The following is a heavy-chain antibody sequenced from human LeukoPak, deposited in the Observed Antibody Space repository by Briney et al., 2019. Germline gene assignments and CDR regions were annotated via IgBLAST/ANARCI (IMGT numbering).Heavy chain of an antibody. D-gene: IGHD6-19*01. J-gene: IGHJ4*02. CDR2: IYYSGST. CDR3: ARLPGAVAGPEGYYFDY. CDR1: GGSISSSSYY. V-gene: IGHV4-39*01. Sequence: SETLSLTCTVSGGSISSSSYYWGWIRQPPGKGLEWIGSIYYSGSTYYNPSLKSRVTISVDTSKNQFSLKLSSVTAADTAVYYCARLPGAVAGPEGYYFDYWGQGTLVTVSS.